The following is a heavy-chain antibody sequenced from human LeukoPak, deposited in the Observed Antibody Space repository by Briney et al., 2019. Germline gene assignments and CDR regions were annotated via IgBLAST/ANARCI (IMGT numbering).Heavy chain of an antibody. D-gene: IGHD3-10*01. CDR2: ISAYNGDT. V-gene: IGHV1-18*01. Sequence: ASVKVSCKASGYIFNIYGISWVRQAPGQGLEWMGWISAYNGDTNYAQKLQGRVTMTTDTSTNTAYMELRSLRSDDTAVYYCARSQTGSGSYFYCFDHWGQGTLVTVSS. CDR3: ARSQTGSGSYFYCFDH. CDR1: GYIFNIYG. J-gene: IGHJ4*02.